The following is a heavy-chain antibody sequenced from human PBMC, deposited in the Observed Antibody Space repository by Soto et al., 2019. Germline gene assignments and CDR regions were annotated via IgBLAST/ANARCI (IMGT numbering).Heavy chain of an antibody. D-gene: IGHD5-12*01. V-gene: IGHV1-18*04. CDR2: ISAYNGNT. J-gene: IGHJ6*02. CDR1: GYTFTSYG. CDR3: ARDEIVATITYYYYYGMDV. Sequence: AASVKVSCKASGYTFTSYGISWVRQAPGQGLEWMGWISAYNGNTNYAQKLQGRVTMTTDTSTSTAYMELRSLRSDDTAVYYCARDEIVATITYYYYYGMDVWGQGTTVTVSS.